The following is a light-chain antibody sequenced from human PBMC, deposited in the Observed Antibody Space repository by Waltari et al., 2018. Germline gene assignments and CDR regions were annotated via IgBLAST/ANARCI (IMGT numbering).Light chain of an antibody. CDR1: SGAVGGYNF. Sequence: QSALTQPRPVSGSPGQSVTISCTGTSGAVGGYNFVSWYQHHPGKAPKVLIYDVNERPSGVPDRFSGSKSGNTASLTISGLQPEDEADYYCCSYAGSYTLIFGGGTKLTVL. CDR3: CSYAGSYTLI. J-gene: IGLJ2*01. V-gene: IGLV2-11*01. CDR2: DVN.